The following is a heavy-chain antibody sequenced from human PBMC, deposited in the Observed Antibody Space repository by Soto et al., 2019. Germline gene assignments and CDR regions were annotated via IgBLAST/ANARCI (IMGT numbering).Heavy chain of an antibody. CDR2: INPDGSAT. D-gene: IGHD1-26*01. J-gene: IGHJ4*02. Sequence: GGSLRLSCAASGFTFSSYWMHWVRQAPGKGLVWVSRINPDGSATNYADSVKGRFTISRDNAKNTLYLQMNSLRAEDTAVYYCARDLAKGGGSAGFDYWGQGTLVTVSS. V-gene: IGHV3-74*01. CDR1: GFTFSSYW. CDR3: ARDLAKGGGSAGFDY.